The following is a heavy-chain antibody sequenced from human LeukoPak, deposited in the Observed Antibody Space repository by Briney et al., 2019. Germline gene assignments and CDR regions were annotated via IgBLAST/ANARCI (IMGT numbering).Heavy chain of an antibody. J-gene: IGHJ4*02. CDR2: FDPEDGET. CDR3: ALTKYSGSYGYFDY. V-gene: IGHV1-24*01. CDR1: GYTLTELS. D-gene: IGHD1-26*01. Sequence: ASVKVSXKVSGYTLTELSMHWMRQAPGKGLEWMGGFDPEDGETIYAQKFQGRVTMTEDTSTDTAYMELSSLRSEDTAVYYCALTKYSGSYGYFDYWGQGTLVTVSS.